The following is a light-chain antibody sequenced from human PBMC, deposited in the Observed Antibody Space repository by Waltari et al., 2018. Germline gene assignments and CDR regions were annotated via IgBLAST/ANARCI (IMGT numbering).Light chain of an antibody. Sequence: DIQMTQSPSSLSASVGDKVTVTCRASQGIRNALAWYQQKPGKAPKLLIYAASNLQTGVPSRFSGSGSGTDFTLTISSLQPEDFAVYYCQQRNSYPRTFGQGTKVEIK. CDR1: QGIRNA. J-gene: IGKJ1*01. CDR2: AAS. V-gene: IGKV1-17*01. CDR3: QQRNSYPRT.